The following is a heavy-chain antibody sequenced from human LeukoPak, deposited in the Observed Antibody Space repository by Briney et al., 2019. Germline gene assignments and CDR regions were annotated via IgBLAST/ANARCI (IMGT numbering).Heavy chain of an antibody. V-gene: IGHV3-53*01. CDR3: AKGSLHFYYYYMDV. D-gene: IGHD2-15*01. CDR2: IYSGGGT. J-gene: IGHJ6*03. CDR1: GLTVSSNS. Sequence: QPGGSLRLSCAASGLTVSSNSMSWVRQAPGKGLEWVSFIYSGGGTYYADSVKGRFTISRDNSKNTLYLQMNSLRAEDTAVYYCAKGSLHFYYYYMDVWGKGTTVTVSS.